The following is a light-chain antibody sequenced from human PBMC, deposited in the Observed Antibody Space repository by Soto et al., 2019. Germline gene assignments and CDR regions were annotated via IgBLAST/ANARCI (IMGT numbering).Light chain of an antibody. V-gene: IGKV2-28*01. Sequence: DIVMTQSPLSLPVTPGEPASISCRSSQSLLHSNGNHYLDWYLQKPGQSPQLLIYLGSNRASGVPDRFSGSGSGTDFTLKIGRVEAEDVGIYYCMQALRPPWTFGQGTKVEIK. J-gene: IGKJ1*01. CDR2: LGS. CDR3: MQALRPPWT. CDR1: QSLLHSNGNHY.